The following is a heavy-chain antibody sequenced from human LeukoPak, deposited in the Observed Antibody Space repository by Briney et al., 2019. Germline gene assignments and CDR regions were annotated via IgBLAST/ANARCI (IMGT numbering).Heavy chain of an antibody. Sequence: ASVKVSCKASGYTFTSFGISWVRQAPGQRLTWMGCISAYNGNTDHAQNFQGRVTMTTDTSTSTAYMELRSLGSDDTAVYYCAGDLGYYASGTYARDYYYYMDVWGKGTTVTVSS. J-gene: IGHJ6*03. CDR2: ISAYNGNT. D-gene: IGHD3-10*01. V-gene: IGHV1-18*01. CDR3: AGDLGYYASGTYARDYYYYMDV. CDR1: GYTFTSFG.